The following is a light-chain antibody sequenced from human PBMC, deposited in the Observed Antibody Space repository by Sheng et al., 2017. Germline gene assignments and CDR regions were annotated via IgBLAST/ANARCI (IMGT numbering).Light chain of an antibody. CDR3: QAWDSTTVV. CDR1: ELGDKY. V-gene: IGLV3-1*01. Sequence: SYELTQAPSVSVSPGQTASITCSGDELGDKYVYWYQQKPGQSPVVVIYKDTKRPSGIPERFSGSNSGNTATLTISGTQAMDEADYYCQAWDSTTVVFGGGTKLTVL. CDR2: KDT. J-gene: IGLJ2*01.